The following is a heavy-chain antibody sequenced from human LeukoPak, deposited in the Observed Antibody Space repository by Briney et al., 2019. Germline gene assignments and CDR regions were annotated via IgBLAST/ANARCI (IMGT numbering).Heavy chain of an antibody. J-gene: IGHJ6*03. CDR3: ARGRYCRSTSCYTGIRRYYYYYMDV. CDR1: GYTFTSYD. Sequence: ASVTVSCKASGYTFTSYDINWVRQATEQGLEWMGWMNPNSGNTGYAQKFQGRVTITRNTSISTAYMELSSLRSEDTAVYYCARGRYCRSTSCYTGIRRYYYYYMDVWGKGTTVTVSS. D-gene: IGHD2-2*02. CDR2: MNPNSGNT. V-gene: IGHV1-8*03.